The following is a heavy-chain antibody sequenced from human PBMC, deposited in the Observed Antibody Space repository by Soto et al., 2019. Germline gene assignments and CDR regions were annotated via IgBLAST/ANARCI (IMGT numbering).Heavy chain of an antibody. Sequence: EVQLLESGGGLVQPGGSLRLSCAASGFTFSSYAMSWVRQAPGKGLEWVSAISGSDGSTYYADSVKGRFTISRDNSKNTLYLQMNSLRAEDTAVYYCAKKGEEYNWFDPWGQGTLVTVSS. J-gene: IGHJ5*02. CDR2: ISGSDGST. D-gene: IGHD1-26*01. CDR1: GFTFSSYA. V-gene: IGHV3-23*01. CDR3: AKKGEEYNWFDP.